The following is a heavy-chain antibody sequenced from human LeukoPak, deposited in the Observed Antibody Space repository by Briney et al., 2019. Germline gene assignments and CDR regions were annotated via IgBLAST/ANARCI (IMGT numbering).Heavy chain of an antibody. CDR1: GSSFTSYA. J-gene: IGHJ3*02. Sequence: ASVKVSCKASGSSFTSYAMNWVRQAPGQGLEWMGWINTNTGNPTYAQGFTGRFVFSLDTSVSTAYLQISSLKAEDTAVHYCARVVDYYDSSGPRGWDAFDIWGQGTMVTVSS. CDR2: INTNTGNP. V-gene: IGHV7-4-1*02. CDR3: ARVVDYYDSSGPRGWDAFDI. D-gene: IGHD3-22*01.